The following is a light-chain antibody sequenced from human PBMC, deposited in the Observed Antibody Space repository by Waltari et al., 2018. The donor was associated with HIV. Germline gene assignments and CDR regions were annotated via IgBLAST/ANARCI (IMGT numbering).Light chain of an antibody. V-gene: IGLV3-21*02. Sequence: SYALTQPPSVSVAPGQTARITRGGNNIGRTSVPWYQQKPGQAPVLAVYEDSHRPSGIAERFSGSNSGNTATLSITRVEAGDEADYYCQVWDSRSDHVVFGGGTQLTVL. CDR2: EDS. J-gene: IGLJ2*01. CDR1: NIGRTS. CDR3: QVWDSRSDHVV.